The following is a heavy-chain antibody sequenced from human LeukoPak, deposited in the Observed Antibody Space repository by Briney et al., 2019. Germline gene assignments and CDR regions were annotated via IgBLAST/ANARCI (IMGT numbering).Heavy chain of an antibody. V-gene: IGHV4-59*01. Sequence: SETLSLTCTVSGGSISSYYWSWIRQPPGKGLEWIGYIYYSGSTNYNPSLKSRVTISVDTSKNQFSLKLSSVTAADTAVYYCARQKLGLYAFDIWGQGTMVTVSS. D-gene: IGHD7-27*01. CDR1: GGSISSYY. CDR3: ARQKLGLYAFDI. J-gene: IGHJ3*02. CDR2: IYYSGST.